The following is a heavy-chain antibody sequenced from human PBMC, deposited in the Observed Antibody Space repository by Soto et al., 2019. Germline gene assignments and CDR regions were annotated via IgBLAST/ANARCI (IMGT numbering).Heavy chain of an antibody. CDR2: IAYSGDT. D-gene: IGHD3-9*01. Sequence: SETLSLTCAVSGGSIIRADSYWFWIRKHPGKGLEWIGYIAYSGDTYYNSSSGSRVTISAETYENKFFLTLKSVAAAVKAVYFCGRDFERSEMDYWGQGTPVTVSS. CDR1: GGSIIRADSY. V-gene: IGHV4-31*11. J-gene: IGHJ4*02. CDR3: GRDFERSEMDY.